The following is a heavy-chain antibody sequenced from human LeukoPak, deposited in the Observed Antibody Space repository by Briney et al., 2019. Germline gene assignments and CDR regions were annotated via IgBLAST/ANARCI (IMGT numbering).Heavy chain of an antibody. V-gene: IGHV3-23*01. Sequence: GGSLRLSCAASGFTFSSYGMHWVRQAPGKGLEWVSAISGSGGSTYYADSVKGRFTISRDNSKNTLYLQMNSLRAEDTAVYYCAKLPLYCSGGSCYGLFDYWGQGTLVTVSS. CDR1: GFTFSSYG. D-gene: IGHD2-15*01. CDR3: AKLPLYCSGGSCYGLFDY. CDR2: ISGSGGST. J-gene: IGHJ4*02.